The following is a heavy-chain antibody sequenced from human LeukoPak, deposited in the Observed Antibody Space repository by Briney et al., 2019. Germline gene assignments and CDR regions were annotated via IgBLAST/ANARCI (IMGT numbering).Heavy chain of an antibody. CDR3: ARAIDDAFDI. V-gene: IGHV4-59*11. CDR1: GGSISSHY. Sequence: PSETLSLTCTVSGGSISSHYWSWIRQPPGKGLEWIGYIHYSGSTNYNPSLKSRVTISVDTSKNQFSLKLSSVTAADTAVYYCARAIDDAFDIWAKGQWSPSLQ. D-gene: IGHD2-15*01. CDR2: IHYSGST. J-gene: IGHJ3*02.